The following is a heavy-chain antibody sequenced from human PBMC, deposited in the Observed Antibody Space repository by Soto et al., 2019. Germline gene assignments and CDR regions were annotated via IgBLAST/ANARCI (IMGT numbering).Heavy chain of an antibody. J-gene: IGHJ4*02. V-gene: IGHV4-38-2*02. CDR1: SSSINSRYY. CDR3: ARGGGYDSLDF. CDR2: IYHSGST. D-gene: IGHD2-15*01. Sequence: SETLSLTCTVSSSSINSRYYWVWIRQPPGKGLEWIASIYHSGSTHYNPSLKSRATISVDTSNNQFSLRLSSVTAADTAVYYCARGGGYDSLDFWGQGIKVTVSS.